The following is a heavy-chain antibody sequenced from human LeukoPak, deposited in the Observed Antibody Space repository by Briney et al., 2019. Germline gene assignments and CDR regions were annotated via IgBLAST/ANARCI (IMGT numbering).Heavy chain of an antibody. J-gene: IGHJ4*02. V-gene: IGHV4-59*01. CDR3: AREYYYDSNGYYFDY. CDR1: GGSITSYY. D-gene: IGHD3-22*01. Sequence: SETLSLTCTVSGGSITSYYWGWIRQPPGKGLEWIGYIYYTGSTNYNPSLKSRVTMSVDTSKNQFSLKLSSVTAADTAVYYCAREYYYDSNGYYFDYWGQGTLVTVSS. CDR2: IYYTGST.